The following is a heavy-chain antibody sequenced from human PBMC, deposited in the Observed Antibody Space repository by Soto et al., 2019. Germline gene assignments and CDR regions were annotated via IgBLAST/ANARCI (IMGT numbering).Heavy chain of an antibody. CDR2: INPANGNT. V-gene: IGHV1-3*05. CDR3: TRSAISPYGGLIGPFDY. D-gene: IGHD3-16*02. J-gene: IGHJ4*02. Sequence: QVQLAQSGAEERKPGASVKVSCEATGYTFTAYAMHWVRQAPGQRLEWMGWINPANGNTKYSQKFQGRPTITRDTSANTVYMELISLTSEDTAMYYCTRSAISPYGGLIGPFDYWGQGNLVTVSS. CDR1: GYTFTAYA.